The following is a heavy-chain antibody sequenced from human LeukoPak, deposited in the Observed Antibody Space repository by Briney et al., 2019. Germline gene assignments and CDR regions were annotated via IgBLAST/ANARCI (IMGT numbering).Heavy chain of an antibody. D-gene: IGHD1-1*01. Sequence: GGSLRLSCAASGFIFSTYRMSWVRQAPGKGLEWVANIKQDGSEKYYVDSVKGRFTISRDNAKNSLYLQMNSLRAEDTAVYYCARDEGSYWTGYYGMDVWGQGTTVTVSS. CDR2: IKQDGSEK. J-gene: IGHJ6*02. CDR3: ARDEGSYWTGYYGMDV. V-gene: IGHV3-7*03. CDR1: GFIFSTYR.